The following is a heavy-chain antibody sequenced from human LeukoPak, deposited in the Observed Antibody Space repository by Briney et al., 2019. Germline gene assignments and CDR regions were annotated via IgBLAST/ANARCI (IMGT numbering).Heavy chain of an antibody. CDR2: IYYSGNT. D-gene: IGHD3-10*01. CDR1: GDSIYNSDYY. CDR3: ATEKLIRGVRSYIDS. V-gene: IGHV4-39*07. Sequence: PSETLSLTCAVSGDSIYNSDYYWGWIRQPPGKGLQWIGSIYYSGNTYYKSSPTGRVTISRDRSKNQFSLTLSSVTAADTAVYYCATEKLIRGVRSYIDSWGQGALVIVSS. J-gene: IGHJ4*02.